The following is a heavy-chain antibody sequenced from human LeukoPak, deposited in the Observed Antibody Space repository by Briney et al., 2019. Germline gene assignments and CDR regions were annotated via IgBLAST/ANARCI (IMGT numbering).Heavy chain of an antibody. V-gene: IGHV4-34*01. J-gene: IGHJ4*02. CDR1: GGSFSGYY. CDR3: ASPADDISGYYADY. Sequence: SETLSLTCAVYGGSFSGYYWSWIRQPPGKGLEWIGEINHSGSTNYNPSLKSRVTISVDTSKNQFSLKLSSVTAADTAVYYCASPADDISGYYADYWGQGTLVTVSS. D-gene: IGHD3-22*01. CDR2: INHSGST.